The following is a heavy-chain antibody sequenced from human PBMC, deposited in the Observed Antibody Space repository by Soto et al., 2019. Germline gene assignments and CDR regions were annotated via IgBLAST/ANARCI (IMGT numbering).Heavy chain of an antibody. D-gene: IGHD5-12*01. J-gene: IGHJ4*02. CDR1: GFTFSTYA. CDR2: ISNNGGRT. Sequence: PGGSLRLSCAASGFTFSTYAMAWIRQAPGKGLEWVSGISNNGGRTYYAASVKGRFTIFRDNSKNTLYLQMNSLRAEDAAVYYCAKELNIVATMGIFDYWGQGTLVTVSS. V-gene: IGHV3-23*01. CDR3: AKELNIVATMGIFDY.